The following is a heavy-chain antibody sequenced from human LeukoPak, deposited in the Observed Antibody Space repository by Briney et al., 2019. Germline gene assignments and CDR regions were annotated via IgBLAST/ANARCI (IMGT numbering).Heavy chain of an antibody. Sequence: SETLSLTCTVSGGSISSYYWSWIRQPPGKGLEWIGYIYYSGSTNYNPSLKSRVTISVDTSKNQFSLKLSSVTAAATAVYYCAGASPDYYDSSGPNFDYWGQGTLVTVSS. J-gene: IGHJ4*02. CDR1: GGSISSYY. D-gene: IGHD3-22*01. CDR3: AGASPDYYDSSGPNFDY. CDR2: IYYSGST. V-gene: IGHV4-59*01.